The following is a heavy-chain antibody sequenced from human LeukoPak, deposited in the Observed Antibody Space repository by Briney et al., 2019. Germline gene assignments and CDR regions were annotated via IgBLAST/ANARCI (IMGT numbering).Heavy chain of an antibody. CDR1: GGSISSYY. CDR2: IYYSGST. V-gene: IGHV4-59*12. CDR3: AREGGDSSGYYYSPFDY. J-gene: IGHJ4*02. D-gene: IGHD3-22*01. Sequence: SETLSLTCTVSGGSISSYYWSWIRQPPGKGLEWIGYIYYSGSTNYNPSLKSRVTISVDTSKDQFSLKLSSVTAADTAVYYCAREGGDSSGYYYSPFDYWGQGTLVTVSS.